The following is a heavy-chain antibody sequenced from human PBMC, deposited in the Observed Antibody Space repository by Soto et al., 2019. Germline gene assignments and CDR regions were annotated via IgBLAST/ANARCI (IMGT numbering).Heavy chain of an antibody. Sequence: EVQLLESGGGLVQPGGSLRLSCAASGFTFNSYAMSWVRQAPGKGLEWVSAISGSGGSTYYADSVKGRFTISRDNSKNTRYRQMTSLRAEETAVYYCAKAKEVGATPPFDSWGQGTLVTVS. CDR3: AKAKEVGATPPFDS. J-gene: IGHJ4*02. D-gene: IGHD1-26*01. CDR1: GFTFNSYA. CDR2: ISGSGGST. V-gene: IGHV3-23*01.